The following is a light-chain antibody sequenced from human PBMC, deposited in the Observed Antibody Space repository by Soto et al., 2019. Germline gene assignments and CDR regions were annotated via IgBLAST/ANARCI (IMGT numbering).Light chain of an antibody. CDR2: GAS. V-gene: IGKV3-20*01. CDR3: QQYRSSPLWT. J-gene: IGKJ1*01. Sequence: EVVLTQSPGTLSLSPRERATLSCRASQSVSSRLAWYQQKPGQAPRLLIYGASSRATGIPDRFSGSGSGTDFTLTISRLEPEDFAVYYCQQYRSSPLWTFGQGTKVDVK. CDR1: QSVSSR.